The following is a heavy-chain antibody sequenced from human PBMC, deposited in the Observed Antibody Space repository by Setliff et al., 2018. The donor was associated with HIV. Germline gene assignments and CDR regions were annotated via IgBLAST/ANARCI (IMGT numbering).Heavy chain of an antibody. CDR1: GASISSTSYY. D-gene: IGHD2-2*01. J-gene: IGHJ5*01. CDR3: ARGAYRFDS. Sequence: SETLSLTCAVSGASISSTSYYWGWVRQPPGKGLEWIGEIHHGGSTNYMPSLKNRVTISVDTSKNQFSLTLRSLTAADTAVYYCARGAYRFDSWGQGNLVTVSS. CDR2: IHHGGST. V-gene: IGHV4-39*07.